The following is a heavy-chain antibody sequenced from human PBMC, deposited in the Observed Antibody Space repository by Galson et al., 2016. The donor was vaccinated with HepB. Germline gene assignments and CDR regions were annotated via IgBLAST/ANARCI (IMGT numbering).Heavy chain of an antibody. CDR3: VKDSGGYDYVNFQH. CDR2: ISSSSSYI. J-gene: IGHJ1*01. CDR1: GFTFSRYS. Sequence: SLRLSCAASGFTFSRYSMNWVRQAPGKGLEWVSSISSSSSYIYYTDSVKGRFTISRDNAKNSLYLQMNSLRPEDTALYYCVKDSGGYDYVNFQHWGQGTLVTVSS. D-gene: IGHD5-12*01. V-gene: IGHV3-21*04.